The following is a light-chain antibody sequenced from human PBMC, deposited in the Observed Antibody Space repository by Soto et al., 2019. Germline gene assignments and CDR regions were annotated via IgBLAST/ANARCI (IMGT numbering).Light chain of an antibody. CDR2: GAS. V-gene: IGKV3-20*01. CDR3: QQYGSSLYT. J-gene: IGKJ2*01. Sequence: EIVLTQSPGTLSLSPGERATLSCRASQSVSSSYLAWYQQKPGQAPRLLIYGASSRATGIPDRFSGSGSGKDFTLTISRLEPEDFAVCYCQQYGSSLYTFGQRTQLEIK. CDR1: QSVSSSY.